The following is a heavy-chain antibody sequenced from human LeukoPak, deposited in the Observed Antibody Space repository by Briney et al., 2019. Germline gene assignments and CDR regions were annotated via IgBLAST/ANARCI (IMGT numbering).Heavy chain of an antibody. CDR2: IYYSGST. CDR3: ARDRGAFDI. V-gene: IGHV4-59*01. Sequence: SETLSLTCTVSGGSISSYYWSWIRQPPGKGLEWVGYIYYSGSTNYNPSLKSRVTISVDTSKNQFSLKLSSVTAADTAVYYCARDRGAFDIWGQGTMVTVSS. CDR1: GGSISSYY. J-gene: IGHJ3*02.